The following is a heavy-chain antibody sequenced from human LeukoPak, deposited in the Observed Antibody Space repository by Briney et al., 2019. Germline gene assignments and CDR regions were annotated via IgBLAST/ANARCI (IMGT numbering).Heavy chain of an antibody. CDR2: IYHNRGGT. CDR1: GYTFTGNH. Sequence: ASVKVSCKDSGYTFTGNHVHWVGQAPGQGGEGMGWIYHNRGGTKYEKKLQERVTMTRDTDIRTAYREVSGLRCDDTAVYFCAKAAAIVSFDLWGRSTLVTVSS. J-gene: IGHJ2*01. V-gene: IGHV1-2*02. CDR3: AKAAAIVSFDL. D-gene: IGHD2-2*01.